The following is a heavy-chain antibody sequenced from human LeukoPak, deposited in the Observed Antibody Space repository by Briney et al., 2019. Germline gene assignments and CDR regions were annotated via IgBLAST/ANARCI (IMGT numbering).Heavy chain of an antibody. CDR1: GGSISSYY. Sequence: PSETLSLTCTVSGGSISSYYWSWIRQPPGKGLGWIGEINHSGSTNYNPSLKSRVTISVDTSKNQFSLKLRSVTAADRAVYYCARGRTGYQLLPTKKDYSYYYVDVWDKGTTVTVSS. D-gene: IGHD2-2*01. V-gene: IGHV4-34*01. CDR3: ARGRTGYQLLPTKKDYSYYYVDV. CDR2: INHSGST. J-gene: IGHJ6*03.